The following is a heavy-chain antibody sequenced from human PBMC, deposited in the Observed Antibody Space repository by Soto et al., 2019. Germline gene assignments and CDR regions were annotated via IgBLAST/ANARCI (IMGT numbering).Heavy chain of an antibody. Sequence: EVQLVESGGGLVQPGGSLRLSCAASGFTFSRYWMTWVRQAPGNGLEWVAYINPDGSAQTYVHSVKGRFTISRDNARDSLHRQMNSLRAEDTAIYYCVCPNLEVTGNVAFDIWGQGTIVSVSA. CDR1: GFTFSRYW. CDR2: INPDGSAQ. CDR3: VCPNLEVTGNVAFDI. J-gene: IGHJ3*02. D-gene: IGHD2-21*02. V-gene: IGHV3-7*03.